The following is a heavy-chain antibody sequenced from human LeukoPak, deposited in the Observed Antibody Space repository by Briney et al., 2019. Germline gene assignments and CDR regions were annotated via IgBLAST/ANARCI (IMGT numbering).Heavy chain of an antibody. Sequence: GGSLRLSCAVSGFAFGSEAMSWVRQSPARGLEWVASISPGGGTTYYADYVKGRFTISRDNSKNTLYLQMNSLRAEDTAVYYCAKALTEHYYYGMDVWGQGTTVTVSS. CDR2: ISPGGGTT. J-gene: IGHJ6*02. CDR3: AKALTEHYYYGMDV. V-gene: IGHV3-23*01. CDR1: GFAFGSEA.